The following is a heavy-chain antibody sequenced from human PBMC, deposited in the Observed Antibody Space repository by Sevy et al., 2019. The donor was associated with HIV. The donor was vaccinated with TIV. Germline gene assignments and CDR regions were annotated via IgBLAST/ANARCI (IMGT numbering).Heavy chain of an antibody. J-gene: IGHJ3*02. CDR3: TVRQWILLQWSGAFDI. CDR2: ISGSGGST. V-gene: IGHV3-23*01. Sequence: GGSLRLSCAASGFTFSSYAMNWVRQAPGKGLEWVSTISGSGGSTDYADSVKGRFTISRDNSENTLYLQMNSLRAEDTAVYYCTVRQWILLQWSGAFDIWGQGTMVTVSS. D-gene: IGHD3-3*01. CDR1: GFTFSSYA.